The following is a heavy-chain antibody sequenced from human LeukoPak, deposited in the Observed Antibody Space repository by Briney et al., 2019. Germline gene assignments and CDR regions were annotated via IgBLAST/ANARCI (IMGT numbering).Heavy chain of an antibody. V-gene: IGHV3-33*01. CDR2: IWYDGSNK. CDR3: ARSPPSYYGMDV. J-gene: IGHJ6*02. Sequence: GGSLRLSCAASGFTFNSYGMHWVRQAPGKGLEWVAVIWYDGSNKYYADSVKGRFTISRDNSKNTLYLQMNSLRAEDTAVYYCARSPPSYYGMDVWGQGTTVTVSS. CDR1: GFTFNSYG.